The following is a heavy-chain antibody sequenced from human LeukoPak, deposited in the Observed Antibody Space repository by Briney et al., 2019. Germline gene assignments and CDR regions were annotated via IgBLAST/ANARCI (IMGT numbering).Heavy chain of an antibody. V-gene: IGHV1-46*01. J-gene: IGHJ5*02. CDR1: GDTFIRYG. CDR2: INPSGIST. CDR3: ARDNSIADRGWWFDP. Sequence: ASVKVSCKASGDTFIRYGISWVRQAPGQGLEWMGLINPSGISTLYAEKFRGRIIMTRDMSTATDYMELSSLRSEDTAVYYCARDNSIADRGWWFDPWGQGTLVTVSS. D-gene: IGHD4-23*01.